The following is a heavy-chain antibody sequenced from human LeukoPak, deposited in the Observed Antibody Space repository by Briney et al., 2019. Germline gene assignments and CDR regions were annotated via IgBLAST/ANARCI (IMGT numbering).Heavy chain of an antibody. Sequence: GRSLRLSCAASGFTFRSFAMHWVRQAPGKGLEWVSGINWNGGSTGYADSVKGRFTISRDNAKNSLYLQMNSLRAEDTALYYCARDTAYYYDSSGYLEAFDIWGQGTMVTVSS. V-gene: IGHV3-20*04. CDR1: GFTFRSFA. CDR2: INWNGGST. D-gene: IGHD3-22*01. CDR3: ARDTAYYYDSSGYLEAFDI. J-gene: IGHJ3*02.